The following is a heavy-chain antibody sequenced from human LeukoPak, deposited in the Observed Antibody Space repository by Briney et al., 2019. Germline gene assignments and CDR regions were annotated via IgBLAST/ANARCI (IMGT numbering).Heavy chain of an antibody. D-gene: IGHD1-26*01. Sequence: PGGSLRPSCAASGFIVSSNYMTWVRQAPGKGLEWLSVIYSGGDTYYADSVKGRFTISRDNSKNTLYLQMNSLRAEDTAVYYCARRSGEGYFDCWGQGTLVTVSS. CDR2: IYSGGDT. J-gene: IGHJ4*02. CDR1: GFIVSSNY. CDR3: ARRSGEGYFDC. V-gene: IGHV3-66*01.